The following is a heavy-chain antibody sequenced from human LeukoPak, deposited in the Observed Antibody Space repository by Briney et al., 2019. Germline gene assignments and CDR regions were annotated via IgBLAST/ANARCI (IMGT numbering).Heavy chain of an antibody. CDR3: ARDYYDTSGYPPEPFDN. D-gene: IGHD3-22*01. J-gene: IGHJ4*02. V-gene: IGHV3-23*01. CDR1: GFTFSSYV. Sequence: GGSLRLSCAASGFTFSSYVMSWVRQAPGKGLEWVSAIISSGGNTYYADSVKGRFTISRDNSKNTLYLQMNSLRAEDTAVYFCARDYYDTSGYPPEPFDNWGQGTLVTVSS. CDR2: IISSGGNT.